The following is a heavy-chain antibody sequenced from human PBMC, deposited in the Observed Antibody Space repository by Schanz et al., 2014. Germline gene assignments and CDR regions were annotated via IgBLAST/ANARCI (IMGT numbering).Heavy chain of an antibody. J-gene: IGHJ4*02. CDR1: GFDFNSYS. D-gene: IGHD6-19*01. CDR2: LSGSGGST. CDR3: AKLSSSGRLAGYFDY. V-gene: IGHV3-23*01. Sequence: VQLLQFGGGVVQPGGSLRLSCEASGFDFNSYSMNWVRQVPGKGLEWVSALSGSGGSTYYADSVKGRFTISRDSPKNTLYLQMNSLRAEDTAIYYCAKLSSSGRLAGYFDYWGQGALVTVSS.